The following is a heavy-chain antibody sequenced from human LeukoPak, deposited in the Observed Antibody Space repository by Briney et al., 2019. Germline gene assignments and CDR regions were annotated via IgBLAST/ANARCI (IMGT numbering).Heavy chain of an antibody. CDR3: ARAPVGYEFCGGYLGTYYFDY. CDR1: GGSLSGYY. V-gene: IGHV4-34*01. CDR2: INHSGST. Sequence: SETLSLTRAVYGGSLSGYYWSWIRQPPARGLEWIGEINHSGSTNYNPSLKSRVTISVDTSKNQVSLKLSSVTAADTAVYYCARAPVGYEFCGGYLGTYYFDYWGQGTLVTVSS. J-gene: IGHJ4*02. D-gene: IGHD3-3*01.